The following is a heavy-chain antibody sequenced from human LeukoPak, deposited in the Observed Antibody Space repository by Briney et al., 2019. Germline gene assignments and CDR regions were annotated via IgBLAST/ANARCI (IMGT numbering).Heavy chain of an antibody. Sequence: GGSLRLSCTVSGFTLSSYEMSWIRQAPGKGLEWVSSIDYSGGSSYYADSVKGRFTISRDDSKNTLYLQLNSLRAEDTAVYYCARNHYYDSSAPSHPWGQGTLVTVSS. CDR1: GFTLSSYE. CDR3: ARNHYYDSSAPSHP. J-gene: IGHJ5*02. D-gene: IGHD3-22*01. CDR2: IDYSGGSS. V-gene: IGHV3-23*01.